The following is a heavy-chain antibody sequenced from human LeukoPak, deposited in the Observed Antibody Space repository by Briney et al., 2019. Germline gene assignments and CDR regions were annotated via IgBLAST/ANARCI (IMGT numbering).Heavy chain of an antibody. Sequence: SETLSLTCTVSGGSISSYYWSWIRQPPGKGLEWIGYIYYSGSTNYNPSLKSRATISVDTSKNQFSLKLSSVTAADTAVYYCARVGWGDYLDYWGQGTLVTVSS. J-gene: IGHJ4*02. D-gene: IGHD1-26*01. CDR1: GGSISSYY. CDR2: IYYSGST. CDR3: ARVGWGDYLDY. V-gene: IGHV4-59*01.